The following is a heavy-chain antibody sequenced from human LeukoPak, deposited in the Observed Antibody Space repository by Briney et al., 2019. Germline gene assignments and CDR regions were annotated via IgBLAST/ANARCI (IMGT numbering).Heavy chain of an antibody. CDR1: GGSISSSSYY. CDR2: IYYSGST. D-gene: IGHD1-26*01. CDR3: ARHRIVGATGWFDP. J-gene: IGHJ5*02. V-gene: IGHV4-39*01. Sequence: SETLSLTCTVSGGSISSSSYYWGWIRQPPGKGLEWIGSIYYSGSTYYNPSLKSRVTISVDTSKNQLSLKLSSVTAADTAVYYCARHRIVGATGWFDPWGQGTLVTISS.